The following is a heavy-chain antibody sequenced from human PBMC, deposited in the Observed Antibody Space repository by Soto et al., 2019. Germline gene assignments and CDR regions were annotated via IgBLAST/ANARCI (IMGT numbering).Heavy chain of an antibody. CDR2: IYYSGST. CDR1: GGSISSGDYY. D-gene: IGHD3-3*02. CDR3: ARVLGWLYYFDY. Sequence: QVQLQESGPGLVKPSQTLSLTCTVSGGSISSGDYYWSWIRQPPGKGLEWIGYIYYSGSTYYNPSLKGRVTIAVDTSKNQFSLKLSSVTAADTAVYYCARVLGWLYYFDYWGQGTLVTVSS. V-gene: IGHV4-30-4*01. J-gene: IGHJ4*02.